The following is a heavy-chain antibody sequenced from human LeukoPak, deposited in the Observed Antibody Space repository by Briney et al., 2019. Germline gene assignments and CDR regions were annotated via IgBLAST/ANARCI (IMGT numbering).Heavy chain of an antibody. D-gene: IGHD1-7*01. CDR3: ARGWNYAFRFDY. CDR1: GFTFSDYW. Sequence: QPGGSLRLSCAASGFTFSDYWMTWVRQAPGKGREWVAHIKQDGSEKYYVDSVKGRFTISRDNAKNLVYLQMNSLRAEDTAVYFCARGWNYAFRFDYWGQGTLVSVSS. J-gene: IGHJ4*02. V-gene: IGHV3-7*01. CDR2: IKQDGSEK.